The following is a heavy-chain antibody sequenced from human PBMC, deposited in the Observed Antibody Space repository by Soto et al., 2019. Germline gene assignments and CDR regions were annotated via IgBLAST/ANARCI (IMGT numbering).Heavy chain of an antibody. D-gene: IGHD1-26*01. CDR3: ARGNLSFDFDS. CDR1: GFNFGFFA. J-gene: IGHJ4*02. Sequence: QIQLVESGGDVVQPGKSLSLSCEASGFNFGFFARHWVRQAPGKGLEWVAFISGDGINTQYADSVRGRFTLSRDYSRKTMYLQMDSLRDEDTALYYCARGNLSFDFDSWGLGTLVTVSS. CDR2: ISGDGINT. V-gene: IGHV3-30*03.